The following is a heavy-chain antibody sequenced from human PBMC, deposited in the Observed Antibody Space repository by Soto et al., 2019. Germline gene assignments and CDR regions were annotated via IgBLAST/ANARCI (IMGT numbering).Heavy chain of an antibody. V-gene: IGHV1-18*01. D-gene: IGHD6-13*01. Sequence: QVQLVQSGAEVKKPGASVKVSCKASGYTFTSYGISWVRQAPGQGLEWMGWISAYNGNTNYAQKFQGRVTMTTDTSTSTAYMELRSLRSDDTAVYYCARDRSSRVNIAAAGTEAYWGQGTLVTVSS. J-gene: IGHJ4*02. CDR3: ARDRSSRVNIAAAGTEAY. CDR2: ISAYNGNT. CDR1: GYTFTSYG.